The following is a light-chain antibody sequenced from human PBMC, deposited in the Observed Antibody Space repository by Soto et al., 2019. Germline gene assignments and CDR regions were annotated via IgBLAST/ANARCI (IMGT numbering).Light chain of an antibody. Sequence: QAVVTQSPSASASLGASVKFTCTLSSGHTFYAIAWHQQQPEKGPRYLMKVNSDGSHSKGDGIPDRFSGSSSGAERYLTISSLQSEDEADYYCQTWGTDIVVFGGGTKVTVL. CDR2: VNSDGSH. CDR1: SGHTFYA. CDR3: QTWGTDIVV. V-gene: IGLV4-69*01. J-gene: IGLJ2*01.